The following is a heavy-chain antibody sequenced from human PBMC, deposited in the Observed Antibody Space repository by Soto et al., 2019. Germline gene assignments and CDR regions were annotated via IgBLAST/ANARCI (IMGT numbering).Heavy chain of an antibody. J-gene: IGHJ1*01. CDR3: ARGGDYDSSGFYSV. CDR2: IIPIFGPA. D-gene: IGHD3-22*01. Sequence: QVQLVQSGAEVKKPGSSVKVSCKASGGTFSSYAISWVRQAPGQGLEWMGGIIPIFGPANYAQKFKGRVTVTAEEYKSTACMELSSLRSEDTAVYYCARGGDYDSSGFYSVWGQGTLVTVSS. V-gene: IGHV1-69*01. CDR1: GGTFSSYA.